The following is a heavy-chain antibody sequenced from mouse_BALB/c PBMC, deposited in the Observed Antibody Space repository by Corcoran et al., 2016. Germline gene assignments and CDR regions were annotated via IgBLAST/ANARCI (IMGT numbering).Heavy chain of an antibody. V-gene: IGHV14-1*02. CDR3: ALYGSSSHWYFDV. Sequence: EVQLQQSGAELVRPGALVKLSCKASGFNIKDYYMHWVKQRPEQGLEWIGWIDPENGNTIYDPKFQGKASITADTSSNTAYLQLSSLTSEDTAVYYCALYGSSSHWYFDVWGAGTTVTVSS. D-gene: IGHD1-1*01. J-gene: IGHJ1*01. CDR1: GFNIKDYY. CDR2: IDPENGNT.